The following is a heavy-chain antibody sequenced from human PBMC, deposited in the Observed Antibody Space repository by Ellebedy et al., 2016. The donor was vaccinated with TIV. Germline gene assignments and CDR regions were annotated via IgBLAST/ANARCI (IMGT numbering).Heavy chain of an antibody. Sequence: SETLSLTXSASGGSISSSNHYWGWIRQPPGKGLEWIASIFHSGTTYYNPSLKSRLTISVDTSKNQFSLNLRSVTAADTAVFYCARQPLFLPRIAAGYYMDVWGKGTTVTVSS. CDR2: IFHSGTT. CDR3: ARQPLFLPRIAAGYYMDV. J-gene: IGHJ6*03. D-gene: IGHD6-13*01. V-gene: IGHV4-39*01. CDR1: GGSISSSNHY.